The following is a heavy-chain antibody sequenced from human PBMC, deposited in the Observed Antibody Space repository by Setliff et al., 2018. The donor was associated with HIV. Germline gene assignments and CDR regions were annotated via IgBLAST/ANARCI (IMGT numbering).Heavy chain of an antibody. CDR2: INYSGDT. CDR1: GGSFPAYY. D-gene: IGHD4-17*01. Sequence: SETLSLTCAVYGGSFPAYYWSWIRQPPGKGLEWIGEINYSGDTTYNPSLKSRVSLFIDTSKKQFSLKVASVTAADTAVYYCVRQHGDYAFGSWGQGTLVTV. CDR3: VRQHGDYAFGS. V-gene: IGHV4-34*01. J-gene: IGHJ5*01.